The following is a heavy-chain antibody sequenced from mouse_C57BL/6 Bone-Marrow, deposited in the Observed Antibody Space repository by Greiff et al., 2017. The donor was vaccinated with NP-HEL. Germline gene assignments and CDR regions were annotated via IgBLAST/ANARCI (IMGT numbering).Heavy chain of an antibody. CDR3: ARYRSSYNWYFDV. V-gene: IGHV1-54*01. CDR1: GYAFTNYL. J-gene: IGHJ1*03. D-gene: IGHD1-1*01. CDR2: INPGSGGT. Sequence: QVQLKQSGAELVRPGTSVKVSCKASGYAFTNYLIEWVKQRPGQGLEWIGVINPGSGGTNYNEKFKGKATLTADKSSSTAYMQLSSLTSEDSAVYFCARYRSSYNWYFDVGGTGTTVTVSS.